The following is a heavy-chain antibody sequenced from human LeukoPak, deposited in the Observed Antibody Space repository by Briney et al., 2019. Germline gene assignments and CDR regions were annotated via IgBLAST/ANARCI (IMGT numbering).Heavy chain of an antibody. J-gene: IGHJ4*02. CDR3: ARGRSHGDGSGSYYDYFDY. CDR2: ISAYNGNT. CDR1: GYTFTNYG. D-gene: IGHD3-10*01. Sequence: GASVKVSCKASGYTFTNYGISWVRQAPGQGLEWMGWISAYNGNTHYAQKFQGRVTMTTDTSTSTGYMELRSLRSDDMAVYYCARGRSHGDGSGSYYDYFDYWGQGTLVSVSS. V-gene: IGHV1-18*03.